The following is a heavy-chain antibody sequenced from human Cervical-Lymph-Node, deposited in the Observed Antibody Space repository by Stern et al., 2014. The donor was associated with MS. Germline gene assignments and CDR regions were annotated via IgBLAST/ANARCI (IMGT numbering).Heavy chain of an antibody. CDR3: VRRSGSAWEFFDF. J-gene: IGHJ4*02. D-gene: IGHD6-19*01. CDR2: IDPSDSYT. Sequence: EVQLVQSGAEGKKPGESLRISCKCSGYSFTTYWISWVRQMPGKGLEWMGKIDPSDSYTNYSPSFQGHVTISADKSITTAYLQWSSLKASDTAMYYCVRRSGSAWEFFDFWGQGTLVTVTS. CDR1: GYSFTTYW. V-gene: IGHV5-10-1*01.